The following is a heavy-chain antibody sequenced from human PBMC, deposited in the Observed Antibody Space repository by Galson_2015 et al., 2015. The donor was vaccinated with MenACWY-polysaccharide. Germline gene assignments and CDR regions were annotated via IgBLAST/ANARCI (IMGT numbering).Heavy chain of an antibody. J-gene: IGHJ4*02. CDR2: ISYDETNK. D-gene: IGHD4-17*01. V-gene: IGHV3-30*18. CDR3: AKDNWLRREVLVGDYDY. Sequence: SLRLSCAASGFIFNHYGIHWVRQAPGKGLEWVALISYDETNKHYADSVKGRFTISRDTSKNVVYLQMNSLRVEDTDLYFCAKDNWLRREVLVGDYDYWGQGTLVAVSS. CDR1: GFIFNHYG.